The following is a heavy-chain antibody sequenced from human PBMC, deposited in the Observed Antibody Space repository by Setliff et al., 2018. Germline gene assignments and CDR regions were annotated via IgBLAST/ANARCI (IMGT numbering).Heavy chain of an antibody. J-gene: IGHJ6*03. CDR2: IYYTGAT. CDR1: GDSIGGSFYY. CDR3: ARVTGFSYMDV. Sequence: PSETLSLTCSVSGDSIGGSFYYWGWIRQPPGKGLEWIGNIYYTGATYYNPSLKSRVTISLDSSKNQFSLRLSSVTAADTAVYFCARVTGFSYMDVWGKGTTVTVSS. D-gene: IGHD3-3*01. V-gene: IGHV4-39*07.